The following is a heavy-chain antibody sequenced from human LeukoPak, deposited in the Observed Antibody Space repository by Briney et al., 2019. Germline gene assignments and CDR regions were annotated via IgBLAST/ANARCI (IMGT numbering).Heavy chain of an antibody. Sequence: PGGSLRLSCAASGVTFSSYWMSWVRQAPGKGLEWVANIKQDGSEKHYVDSVKGRFTISRDNAKNSLYLQMNSLRAEDTAVYYCARDTLYYYGSSGYDYWGQGTLVTVSS. CDR3: ARDTLYYYGSSGYDY. CDR2: IKQDGSEK. J-gene: IGHJ4*02. D-gene: IGHD3-22*01. V-gene: IGHV3-7*01. CDR1: GVTFSSYW.